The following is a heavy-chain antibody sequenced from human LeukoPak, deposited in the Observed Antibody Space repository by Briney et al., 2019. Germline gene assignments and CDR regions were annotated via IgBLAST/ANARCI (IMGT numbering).Heavy chain of an antibody. CDR1: GGSISSYY. J-gene: IGHJ4*02. CDR3: ARIVSSGGDY. CDR2: IYYSGST. Sequence: PSETLSLTCTVSGGSISSYYWSWIQQPPGKGLEWIGYIYYSGSTNYNPSLKSRVTISVDTSKNQFSLKLSSVTAADTAVYYCARIVSSGGDYWGQGTLVTVSS. D-gene: IGHD1-26*01. V-gene: IGHV4-59*01.